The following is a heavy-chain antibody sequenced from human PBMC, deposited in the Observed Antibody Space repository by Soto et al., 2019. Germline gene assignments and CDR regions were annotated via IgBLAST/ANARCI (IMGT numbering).Heavy chain of an antibody. CDR2: ISYDGSNK. V-gene: IGHV3-30-3*01. CDR3: ASPLWRDDYNWGYFDL. J-gene: IGHJ2*01. Sequence: QVQLVESGGGVVQPGRSLRLSCAASGFTFSSYAMHWVRQVPGKGLEWVAVISYDGSNKYYADSVKGRFTISRDNSKHTLYLEMNSLRAEDTAVYYCASPLWRDDYNWGYFDLWGRGTLVTVSS. D-gene: IGHD4-4*01. CDR1: GFTFSSYA.